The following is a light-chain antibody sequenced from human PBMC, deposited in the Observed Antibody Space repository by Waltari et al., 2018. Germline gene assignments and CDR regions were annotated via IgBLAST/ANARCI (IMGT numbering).Light chain of an antibody. CDR2: AAT. CDR3: QQSSTTLFT. Sequence: DIQMIQYTTSLSASVGVRVTISCRASQNIDNYLNWYQQKPGKAPELLIFAATTLQRGVPWRFSGRGSGTDFNLTITSLQPDDFATYYCQQSSTTLFTFGPGTRVDI. J-gene: IGKJ3*01. CDR1: QNIDNY. V-gene: IGKV1-39*01.